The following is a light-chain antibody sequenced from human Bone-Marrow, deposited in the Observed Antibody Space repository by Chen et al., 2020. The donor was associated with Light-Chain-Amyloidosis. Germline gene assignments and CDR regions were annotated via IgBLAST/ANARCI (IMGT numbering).Light chain of an antibody. CDR1: SSNIGTNL. CDR3: AAWDDSLSGPG. CDR2: SNN. Sequence: QSVLIQPPSASGTPGQRVTISCSGSSSNIGTNLVNWYQQLPGMAPKLLIYSNNQRPSGVPDRCSGSTSGTAASLAISGVQSEDEADYYCAAWDDSLSGPGFGGGTKLTVL. V-gene: IGLV1-44*01. J-gene: IGLJ3*02.